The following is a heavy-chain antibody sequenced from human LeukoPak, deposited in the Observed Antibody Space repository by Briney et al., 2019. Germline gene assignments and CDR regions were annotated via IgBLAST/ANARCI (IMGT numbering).Heavy chain of an antibody. CDR2: INPNSGGT. V-gene: IGHV1-2*02. D-gene: IGHD6-19*01. Sequence: GAPVKVSCKASGYTFTGYYMHWVRQAPGQGLEWMGWINPNSGGTNYAQKFQGRVTMTRDTSISTAYMELSRLRSDDTAVFYCARDGSGGGGYFDYWGQGTLVIVSS. CDR1: GYTFTGYY. J-gene: IGHJ4*02. CDR3: ARDGSGGGGYFDY.